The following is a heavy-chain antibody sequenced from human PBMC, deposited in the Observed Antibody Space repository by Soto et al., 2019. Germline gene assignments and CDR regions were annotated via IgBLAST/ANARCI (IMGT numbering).Heavy chain of an antibody. CDR1: GFTLSSHG. Sequence: QVHLVESGGGLVQPGTSLRLSCAASGFTLSSHGMHWVRQAPGKGLEWVAMMSHDGTAEYYLDSVKGRFTISRDISKNTVFLQMDSLRPEDTAIYYCAKDWGGSSWYNYFDPWGQGTLVTVSS. D-gene: IGHD6-19*01. CDR3: AKDWGGSSWYNYFDP. J-gene: IGHJ5*02. V-gene: IGHV3-30*18. CDR2: MSHDGTAE.